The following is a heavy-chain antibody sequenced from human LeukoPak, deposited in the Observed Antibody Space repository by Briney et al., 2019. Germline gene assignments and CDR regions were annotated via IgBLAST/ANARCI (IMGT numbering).Heavy chain of an antibody. Sequence: GGPLRLSCVASGFTLKNAWMSWVREAPGKGLEWVGRIRSKTDGGTTDYAAPVKGRFTISRDDSKNTLYLQMNSLKTEDTAVYFCATGTEQQWLSLDYWGQGTLVTVSS. D-gene: IGHD6-19*01. J-gene: IGHJ4*02. CDR1: GFTLKNAW. V-gene: IGHV3-15*01. CDR3: ATGTEQQWLSLDY. CDR2: IRSKTDGGTT.